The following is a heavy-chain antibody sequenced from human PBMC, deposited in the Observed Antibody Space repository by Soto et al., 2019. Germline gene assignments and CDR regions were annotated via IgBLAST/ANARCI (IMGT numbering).Heavy chain of an antibody. V-gene: IGHV2-5*02. Sequence: QITLKEYGPTLVKPTQTLTLTCTFSGFSLTTRGVGVGCIRQPPGKTLECLALIYWDDDKRYSPSLQSRLSITKDTSKNQVVLTMTNVDPVDTATYYCAHIPNYYQYDWFDPWGQGTLVSVSS. CDR1: GFSLTTRGVG. CDR2: IYWDDDK. J-gene: IGHJ5*02. D-gene: IGHD3-16*01. CDR3: AHIPNYYQYDWFDP.